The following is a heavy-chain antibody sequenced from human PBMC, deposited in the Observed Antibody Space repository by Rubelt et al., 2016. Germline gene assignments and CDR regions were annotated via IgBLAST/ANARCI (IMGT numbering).Heavy chain of an antibody. Sequence: QITLKESGPTLVKPTQTLTLTCTFSGFSLSTSGVGVGWIRQPPGKALEWLARIDWDDDTYYSTSLKTRLTISKDTSKNQVVLTMTNMDPVDTATYYCAHRARRRFTFDYWGQGTLVTVSS. CDR1: GFSLSTSGVG. CDR2: IDWDDDT. CDR3: AHRARRRFTFDY. D-gene: IGHD1-1*01. J-gene: IGHJ4*02. V-gene: IGHV2-70*12.